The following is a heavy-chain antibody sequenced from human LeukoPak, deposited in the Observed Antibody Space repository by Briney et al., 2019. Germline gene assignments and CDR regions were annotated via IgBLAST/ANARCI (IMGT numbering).Heavy chain of an antibody. CDR2: ISAYNGNT. Sequence: GASVTVSFKASGYTFTSYGISWVRQAPGQGLEWMGWISAYNGNTNYAQKLQGRGTITTDTSTSTAYMELRSLRSDDSAVYYCARGPIPNWNYVDYYMDVWGKGTTVTVSS. J-gene: IGHJ6*03. V-gene: IGHV1-18*01. CDR3: ARGPIPNWNYVDYYMDV. D-gene: IGHD1-7*01. CDR1: GYTFTSYG.